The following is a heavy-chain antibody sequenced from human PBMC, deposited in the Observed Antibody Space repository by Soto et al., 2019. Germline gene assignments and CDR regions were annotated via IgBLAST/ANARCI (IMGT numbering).Heavy chain of an antibody. J-gene: IGHJ4*02. CDR3: ARDPADMVRGVVYFDY. V-gene: IGHV1-46*01. D-gene: IGHD3-10*01. CDR2: INPSGGST. Sequence: ASVKVSCKASGYTFTSYAMHWVRQAPGQGLEWMGIINPSGGSTSYAQKFQGRVTMTRDTSTSTVYMELSSLRSEDTAVYYCARDPADMVRGVVYFDYWGQGTLVTVSS. CDR1: GYTFTSYA.